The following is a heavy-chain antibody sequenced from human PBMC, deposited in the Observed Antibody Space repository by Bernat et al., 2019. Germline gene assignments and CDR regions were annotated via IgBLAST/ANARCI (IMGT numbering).Heavy chain of an antibody. D-gene: IGHD5-24*01. CDR3: ARLINGCPGDN. CDR2: TYYRGHT. V-gene: IGHV4-39*01. J-gene: IGHJ4*02. CDR1: GGSISNGTYH. Sequence: LQLQESGPGLVKPSETLSLTCTVSGGSISNGTYHWGWVRQPPGKGLEWIGSTYYRGHTYYSPSRKSRVTISVDTSKNQFSLRLNSVTAADTAVYYCARLINGCPGDNWGQGTLVTVSS.